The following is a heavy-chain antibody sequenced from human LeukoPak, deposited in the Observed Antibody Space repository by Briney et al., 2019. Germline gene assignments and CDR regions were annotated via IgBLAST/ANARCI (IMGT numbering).Heavy chain of an antibody. CDR2: IYYSGST. J-gene: IGHJ4*02. V-gene: IGHV4-30-4*01. CDR3: ARADGYYDSSGYHYFDY. CDR1: GGSISSGDYY. D-gene: IGHD3-22*01. Sequence: PSETLSLTCTVSGGSISSGDYYWSWIRQPPGKGLEWIGYIYYSGSTYYNPSLKSRVTISVDTSKNQFSLKLSSVTAADTAVYYCARADGYYDSSGYHYFDYWGQGTLVTVSS.